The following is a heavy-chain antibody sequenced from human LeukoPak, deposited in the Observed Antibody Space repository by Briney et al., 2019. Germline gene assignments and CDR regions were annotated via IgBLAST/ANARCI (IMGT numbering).Heavy chain of an antibody. Sequence: GGSLRLSCAASGFTFSSYGMHWVRQAPGKGLEWVAFIRYDGSSKYYADFVKGRFTISRDYSKNTLYLHMNSLRAEDTAVYYCARDQAGSGHYADYWGQGTLVTVSS. V-gene: IGHV3-30*02. CDR1: GFTFSSYG. CDR3: ARDQAGSGHYADY. CDR2: IRYDGSSK. J-gene: IGHJ4*02. D-gene: IGHD3-10*01.